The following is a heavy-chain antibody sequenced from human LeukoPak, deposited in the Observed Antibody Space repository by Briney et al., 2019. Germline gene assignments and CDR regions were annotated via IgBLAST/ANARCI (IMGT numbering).Heavy chain of an antibody. Sequence: PGRSLRLSCAASGFTFSSYVMHWVRQAPGKGLEWVAIISYDGSNEYYADSVKGRFTISRDNSKNTLFLQMNSLRAEDTAVYYCAKDDSRSWSTFDYWGQGTLVTVSS. CDR3: AKDDSRSWSTFDY. CDR1: GFTFSSYV. V-gene: IGHV3-30*04. D-gene: IGHD3-22*01. J-gene: IGHJ4*02. CDR2: ISYDGSNE.